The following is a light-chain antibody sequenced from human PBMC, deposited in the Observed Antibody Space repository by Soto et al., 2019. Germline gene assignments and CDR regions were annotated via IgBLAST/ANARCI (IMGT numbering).Light chain of an antibody. CDR3: SSFTSGNFVV. Sequence: QSVLTQPASVSGSPGQSITISCSGTSSDVGGYNTVSWYQHHPGKAPKFMIYDVSNRPSGVSHRFSGSKSGNTASLTISGLQAEDEADYYCSSFTSGNFVVFGGGTQLTVL. V-gene: IGLV2-14*03. CDR2: DVS. J-gene: IGLJ2*01. CDR1: SSDVGGYNT.